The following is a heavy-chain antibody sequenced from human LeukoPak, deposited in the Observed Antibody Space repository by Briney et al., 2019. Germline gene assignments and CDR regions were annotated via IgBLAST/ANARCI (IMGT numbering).Heavy chain of an antibody. D-gene: IGHD3-10*01. CDR2: ISAYNGNT. CDR1: GYTFTSYG. CDR3: ARSLHYKQLLWFGEFPSIFDY. V-gene: IGHV1-18*01. Sequence: ASVKVSCKASGYTFTSYGISWVRQAPGQGLEWMGWISAYNGNTNYAQKLQGRVTMTTDTSTSTAYMELRSLRSDDTAVYYCARSLHYKQLLWFGEFPSIFDYWGQGTLVTVSS. J-gene: IGHJ4*02.